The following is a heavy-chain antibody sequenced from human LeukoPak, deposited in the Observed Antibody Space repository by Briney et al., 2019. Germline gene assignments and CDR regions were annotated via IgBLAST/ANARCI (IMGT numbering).Heavy chain of an antibody. CDR1: GYSTSRGYY. J-gene: IGHJ4*02. CDR3: ARRDWSAYQLDF. CDR2: IHYSGNS. V-gene: IGHV4-38-2*02. D-gene: IGHD3-3*01. Sequence: PSETLSLTCNVSGYSTSRGYYWGWIRQPPGRGLEWIGSIHYSGNSHYNPSLKTRVSISVDTSKNQLSLKLTSVTAADTAVYFCARRDWSAYQLDFWGRGILVVASS.